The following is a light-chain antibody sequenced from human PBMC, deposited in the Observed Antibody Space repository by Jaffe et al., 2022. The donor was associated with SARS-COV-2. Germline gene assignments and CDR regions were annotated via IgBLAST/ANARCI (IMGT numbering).Light chain of an antibody. CDR2: DVN. V-gene: IGLV2-14*03. J-gene: IGLJ2*01. CDR1: SSDIGGYNF. CDR3: SSYSSSGSII. Sequence: QSALTQPASVSGSPGQSITISCTGTSSDIGGYNFVSWYQQHPGKAPKLMIFDVNYRPSGVSSRFSASKSGNTASLTISGLQGEDEGDYYCSSYSSSGSIIFGGGTQLTVL.